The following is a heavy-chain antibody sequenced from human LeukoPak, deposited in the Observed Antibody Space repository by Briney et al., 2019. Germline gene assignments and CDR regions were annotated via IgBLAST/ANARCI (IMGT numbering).Heavy chain of an antibody. CDR3: ARNLYYYDSSGDSGWSGP. J-gene: IGHJ5*02. Sequence: ASVKVSCKASGYTFTSYAMNWVRQAPGQGLEWVGWINTNTGNPTYAQGFTGRFVFSLDTSVTTAYLQISSLKAEDTAVYYCARNLYYYDSSGDSGWSGPWGQGTLVTVSS. V-gene: IGHV7-4-1*02. D-gene: IGHD3-22*01. CDR2: INTNTGNP. CDR1: GYTFTSYA.